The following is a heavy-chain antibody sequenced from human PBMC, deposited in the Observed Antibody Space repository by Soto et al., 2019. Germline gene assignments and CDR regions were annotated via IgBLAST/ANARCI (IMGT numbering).Heavy chain of an antibody. CDR2: ISGNGAYT. D-gene: IGHD1-1*01. Sequence: EVQLLESGGGLVQPGGSLRLSCTASGFTFGSHAMSWVSQAPGRGLEWVSTISGNGAYTYYTDSVKGRFTISRDNSKNTLYLQMNSLSAEDTAVYYCAKAVETSQYFDYWGQGTLVTVSS. J-gene: IGHJ4*02. CDR1: GFTFGSHA. V-gene: IGHV3-23*01. CDR3: AKAVETSQYFDY.